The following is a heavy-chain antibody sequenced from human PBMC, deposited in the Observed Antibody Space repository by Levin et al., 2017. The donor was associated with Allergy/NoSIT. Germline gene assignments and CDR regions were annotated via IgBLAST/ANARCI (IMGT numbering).Heavy chain of an antibody. CDR3: AREIYAEADGSAGFFQH. V-gene: IGHV1-2*02. CDR1: GYTFTGYY. CDR2: INPNSGGT. Sequence: PGESLKISCKASGYTFTGYYMHWVRQAHGQGLEWMGWINPNSGGTNYAQKFQGSVTMTRDTSISTSYMQLSMLRSDDTAAYYCAREIYAEADGSAGFFQHWGQGTLVTVSS. J-gene: IGHJ1*01. D-gene: IGHD5-24*01.